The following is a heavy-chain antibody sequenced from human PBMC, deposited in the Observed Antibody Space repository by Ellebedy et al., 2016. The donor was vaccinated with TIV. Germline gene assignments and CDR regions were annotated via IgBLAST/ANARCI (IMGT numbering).Heavy chain of an antibody. CDR2: ISSSSSST. V-gene: IGHV3-48*04. CDR3: ARDSYGSGSYSSH. CDR1: GFTFSSYT. D-gene: IGHD3-10*01. Sequence: PGGSLRLSCAASGFTFSSYTMNWVRQAPGKGLEWVSYISSSSSSTNYADSVKGRFTISSDNSKNSLYLRMNSLRAEDTAVYYCARDSYGSGSYSSHWGQGTLVTVSS. J-gene: IGHJ4*02.